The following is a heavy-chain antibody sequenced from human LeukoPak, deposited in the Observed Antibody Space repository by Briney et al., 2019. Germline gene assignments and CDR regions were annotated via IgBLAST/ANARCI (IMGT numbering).Heavy chain of an antibody. CDR2: ISYDGSIK. J-gene: IGHJ4*02. CDR1: GFAFSSYV. D-gene: IGHD3-10*01. V-gene: IGHV3-30*18. CDR3: AKGLYYGSGSDYFDY. Sequence: GRSLRLSCAASGFAFSSYVIHWVRQAPGKGLEWEAGISYDGSIKYYADSVKGRFTISRDNSKNTLSLQMNSLRADDTAVYFCAKGLYYGSGSDYFDYWGQGTLVTVSS.